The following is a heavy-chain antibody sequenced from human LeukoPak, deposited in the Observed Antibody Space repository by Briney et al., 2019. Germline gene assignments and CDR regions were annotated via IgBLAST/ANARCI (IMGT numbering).Heavy chain of an antibody. Sequence: PGGSLRLPCAASGFAFSSYAMSWVRQAPGKGLEWLSAISESGAGTYYADSVKGRFTISRDNSKNTLSLQMNSLRAEDTAVYYCAKNIAQGYTYGSIEQDYWGQGALVTVSS. CDR3: AKNIAQGYTYGSIEQDY. CDR1: GFAFSSYA. D-gene: IGHD5-18*01. V-gene: IGHV3-23*01. J-gene: IGHJ4*02. CDR2: ISESGAGT.